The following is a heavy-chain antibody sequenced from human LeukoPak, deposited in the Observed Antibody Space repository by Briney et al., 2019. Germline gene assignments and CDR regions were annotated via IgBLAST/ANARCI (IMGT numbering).Heavy chain of an antibody. V-gene: IGHV3-64D*06. CDR1: GFTFTSYA. CDR2: ISSNGSTT. Sequence: WGSLRLSCSASGFTFTSYAMHWVRQAPGKGLEYVSAISSNGSTTYYADSVKGRFTISRDNSKNTLHLQMSSLRAEDTAVYYCVKPEYSSGWYGVHWGQGTLVTVLS. CDR3: VKPEYSSGWYGVH. J-gene: IGHJ4*02. D-gene: IGHD6-19*01.